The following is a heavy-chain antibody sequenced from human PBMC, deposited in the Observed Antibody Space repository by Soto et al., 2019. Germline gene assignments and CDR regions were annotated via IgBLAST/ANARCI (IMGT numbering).Heavy chain of an antibody. Sequence: ASEYVAWKSGSSGFTGQCLHCVRRAPVQGKEWMGWINPNSVGTNYAQKFQGRVTMTRDTSISTAYMELSRLRSDDTAVYYCTIDTTARAAHCFDILR. J-gene: IGHJ3*02. CDR3: TIDTTARAAHCFDI. CDR1: SSGFTGQC. CDR2: INPNSVGT. V-gene: IGHV1-2*02. D-gene: IGHD3-10*01.